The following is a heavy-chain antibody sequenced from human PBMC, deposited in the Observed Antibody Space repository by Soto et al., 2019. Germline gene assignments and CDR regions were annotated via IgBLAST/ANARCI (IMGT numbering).Heavy chain of an antibody. D-gene: IGHD2-8*02. CDR1: GESISSRSYY. V-gene: IGHV4-39*01. CDR3: ARQRTTVVSQAYFDH. J-gene: IGHJ4*02. Sequence: PSETLSLTCIVSGESISSRSYYWGWIRQPPGKGLEWIGSIYYSGRTYYNPSFKSRVTISIDTSKNQFSLKLSSVTATDTAVYYCARQRTTVVSQAYFDHWGQVALVTVSS. CDR2: IYYSGRT.